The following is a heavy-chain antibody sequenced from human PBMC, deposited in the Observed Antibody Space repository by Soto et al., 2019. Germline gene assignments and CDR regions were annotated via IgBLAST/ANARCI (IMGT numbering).Heavy chain of an antibody. CDR1: GFTFSSYA. Sequence: EVQLLESGGGLVQPGGSLRLSCAASGFTFSSYAMNWVRQAPGKGLVWVSVISGSDGSTYYADSVKGRFTISRDNSENTLNLQMNSLRAEDTAVYYCARRSSSWYFDYRGQGTLVTVSS. J-gene: IGHJ4*02. CDR3: ARRSSSWYFDY. D-gene: IGHD6-13*01. V-gene: IGHV3-23*01. CDR2: ISGSDGST.